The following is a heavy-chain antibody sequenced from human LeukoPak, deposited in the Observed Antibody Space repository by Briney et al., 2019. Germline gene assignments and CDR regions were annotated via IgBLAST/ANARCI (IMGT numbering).Heavy chain of an antibody. CDR1: GYTFTSYY. V-gene: IGHV1-46*01. Sequence: ASVKVSCKASGYTFTSYYMHWVRQAPGQGLEGMGLINPRGGSTSYAQKFQGRVTMTRDTSTSTVYMELSSLRTEDTAVYYCARVRRFGELLHGYDAFDIWGQGTMVTVSS. CDR3: ARVRRFGELLHGYDAFDI. D-gene: IGHD3-10*01. J-gene: IGHJ3*02. CDR2: INPRGGST.